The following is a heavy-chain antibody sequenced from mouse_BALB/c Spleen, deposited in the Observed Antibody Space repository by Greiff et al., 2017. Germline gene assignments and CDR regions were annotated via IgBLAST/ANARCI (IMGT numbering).Heavy chain of an antibody. CDR3: ASIYYDYDEDY. J-gene: IGHJ2*01. CDR1: GFNIKDTY. D-gene: IGHD2-4*01. V-gene: IGHV14-3*02. CDR2: IDPANGNT. Sequence: EVQLVESGAELVKPGASVKLSCTASGFNIKDTYMHWVKQRPEQGLEWIGRIDPANGNTKYDPKFQGKATITADTSSNTAYLQLSSLTSADTAVYYCASIYYDYDEDYWGQGTTRTVSS.